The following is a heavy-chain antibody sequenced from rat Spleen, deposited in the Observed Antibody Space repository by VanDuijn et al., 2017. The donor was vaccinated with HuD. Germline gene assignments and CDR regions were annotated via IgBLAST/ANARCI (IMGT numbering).Heavy chain of an antibody. J-gene: IGHJ3*01. CDR1: GFTFSDYG. D-gene: IGHD4-3*01. V-gene: IGHV5-29*01. Sequence: EVQLVESDGGLVQPGRSLKLSCAASGFTFSDYGMAWVRQAPTKGLEWVTTISYGDSSGHSSTYYRDSVKGRFTISRDNAKSSLYLQMDSLRSEDTATYYCVRQDTSGYSNWFAYWGQGALVTVSS. CDR2: ISYGDSSGHSST. CDR3: VRQDTSGYSNWFAY.